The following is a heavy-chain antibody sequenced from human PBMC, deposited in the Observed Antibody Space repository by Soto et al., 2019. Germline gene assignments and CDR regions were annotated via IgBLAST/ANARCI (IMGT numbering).Heavy chain of an antibody. CDR3: AREELGYCSSTSCYGALSGSFDY. CDR1: GFTFSSYS. J-gene: IGHJ4*02. Sequence: EVQLVESGGGLVKPGGSLRLSCAASGFTFSSYSMNWVRQAPGKGLEWVSSISSSSSYIYYADSVKGRFTISRDNAKNSLYLQMNSLRAEDMAVYYCAREELGYCSSTSCYGALSGSFDYWGQGTLVTVSS. D-gene: IGHD2-2*01. CDR2: ISSSSSYI. V-gene: IGHV3-21*01.